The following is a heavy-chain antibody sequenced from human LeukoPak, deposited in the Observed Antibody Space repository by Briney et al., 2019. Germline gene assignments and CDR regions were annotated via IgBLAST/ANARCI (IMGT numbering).Heavy chain of an antibody. CDR3: AKDYAYSSGFYDDYYMDV. J-gene: IGHJ6*03. CDR2: IRYDGSNK. Sequence: GGSLRLSCAASGFTFSSYGMHWVRQAPGKGLEWVAFIRYDGSNKYYADSVKGRFTISRDNSKNTLYLQMNSLRAEDTAVYYCAKDYAYSSGFYDDYYMDVWGKGTTVTVSS. CDR1: GFTFSSYG. D-gene: IGHD6-19*01. V-gene: IGHV3-30*02.